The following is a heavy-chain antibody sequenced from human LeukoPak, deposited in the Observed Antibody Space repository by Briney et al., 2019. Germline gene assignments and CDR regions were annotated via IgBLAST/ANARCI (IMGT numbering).Heavy chain of an antibody. CDR3: AREMWQWRY. D-gene: IGHD6-19*01. J-gene: IGHJ4*02. CDR1: GFTFSSYG. V-gene: IGHV3-7*03. Sequence: GGSLRLSCAASGFTFSSYGMHWVRQAPGKGLEWVASIKQDGSVRYYVDSVKGRFTISRDNAKNSLYLQTNSLRAEDTAVYYCAREMWQWRYWGQGTLVTVSS. CDR2: IKQDGSVR.